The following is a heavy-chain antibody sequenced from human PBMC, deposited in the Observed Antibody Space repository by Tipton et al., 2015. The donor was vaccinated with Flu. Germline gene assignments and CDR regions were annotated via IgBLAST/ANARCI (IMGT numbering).Heavy chain of an antibody. J-gene: IGHJ4*02. CDR1: GDSISRYY. D-gene: IGHD3-22*01. V-gene: IGHV4-59*01. CDR3: ARDLKWSSAYYNPFGY. Sequence: TLSLTCTVSGDSISRYYWTWIRQPPGKGLEWIGYMYYSGSTKYNPSLKSRVTISIDTSKNQFSLKLTSVAAADTAVYYCARDLKWSSAYYNPFGYWGQGTLVTVSS. CDR2: MYYSGST.